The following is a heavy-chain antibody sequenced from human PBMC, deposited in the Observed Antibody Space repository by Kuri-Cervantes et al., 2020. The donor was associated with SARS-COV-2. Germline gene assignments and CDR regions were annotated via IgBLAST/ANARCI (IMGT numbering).Heavy chain of an antibody. CDR2: INHSGST. J-gene: IGHJ5*02. D-gene: IGHD2-8*01. Sequence: GSLRLSCTVSGGSISSSSYYWGWIRQPPGKGLEWIGEINHSGSTNYNPSLKSRVTISVDTSKNQFSLKLSSVTAADTAVYYCARVKGIVLIDWFDPWGQGTLVTVSS. CDR3: ARVKGIVLIDWFDP. CDR1: GGSISSSSYY. V-gene: IGHV4-39*07.